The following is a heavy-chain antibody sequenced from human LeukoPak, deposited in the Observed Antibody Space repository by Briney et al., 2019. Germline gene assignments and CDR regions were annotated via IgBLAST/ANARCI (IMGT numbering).Heavy chain of an antibody. CDR3: ARARSGSYTYFDY. Sequence: SETLSLTCTVSGDSVSSYYWSWIRQPPGKGLEWIGYIYYSGSTNYNPSLKSRVTISVDTSKNQFSLKLSSVTAADTAVYYCARARSGSYTYFDYWGQGTLVTVSS. CDR1: GDSVSSYY. J-gene: IGHJ4*02. D-gene: IGHD1-26*01. CDR2: IYYSGST. V-gene: IGHV4-59*02.